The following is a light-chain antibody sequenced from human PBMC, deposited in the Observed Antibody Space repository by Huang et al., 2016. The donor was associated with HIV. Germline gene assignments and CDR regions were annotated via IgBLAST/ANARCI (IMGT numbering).Light chain of an antibody. CDR1: ESVKTGHSAGRSY. J-gene: IGKJ1*01. V-gene: IGKV3-20*01. CDR3: QQYGVSPWT. CDR2: GAS. Sequence: EIVLTQSPGTLSLSPGERATLSCRASESVKTGHSAGRSYFAWYQQKPGQAPRLLSYGASSRATGVPDRFSGSGSGTDFTLTISRLGPEDFAVYYCQQYGVSPWTFGQGTKVEIK.